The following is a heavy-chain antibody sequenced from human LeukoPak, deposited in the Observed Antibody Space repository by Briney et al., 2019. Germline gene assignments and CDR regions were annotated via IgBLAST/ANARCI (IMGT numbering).Heavy chain of an antibody. CDR1: GGSISSYY. Sequence: PSETLSLTCTVSGGSISSYYWSWIRQPPGKGLEWIGYIYYSGSTNYNPSLKSRVTISVDTSKNQFSLKLSSVTAADTAVYYCARRYGSSWYFDYWGQGTLVTVSS. J-gene: IGHJ4*02. D-gene: IGHD6-13*01. V-gene: IGHV4-59*01. CDR2: IYYSGST. CDR3: ARRYGSSWYFDY.